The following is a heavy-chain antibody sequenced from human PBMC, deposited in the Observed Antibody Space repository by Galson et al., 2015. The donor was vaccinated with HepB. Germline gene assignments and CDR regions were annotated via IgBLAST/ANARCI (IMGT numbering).Heavy chain of an antibody. CDR1: GYTFTGYY. D-gene: IGHD2-2*02. J-gene: IGHJ4*02. CDR2: IKPYSGDT. Sequence: SVKVSCKASGYTFTGYYIHWVRQAPGQGLEWMGWIKPYSGDTNRAQKFQGRVTMTRDTSISTAYMELSRVRFDDTAVYFCARAWNLAVEPAPIYYLDYWGQGTLVTVSS. CDR3: ARAWNLAVEPAPIYYLDY. V-gene: IGHV1-2*02.